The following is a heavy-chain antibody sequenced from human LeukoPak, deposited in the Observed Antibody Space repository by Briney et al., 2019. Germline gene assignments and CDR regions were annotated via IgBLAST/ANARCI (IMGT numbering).Heavy chain of an antibody. CDR2: VYPGDSDT. V-gene: IGHV5-51*01. D-gene: IGHD1-7*01. CDR3: AKYQYTWNYASFAS. J-gene: IGHJ5*01. CDR1: GYRFSNYW. Sequence: GESLRISCKGSGYRFSNYWIGWVRQMPGKGLEWMGIVYPGDSDTRYSPSFQGQVTISADKSVSTAYLQWSSLKASDTAMYYCAKYQYTWNYASFASWGQGTLVTVSS.